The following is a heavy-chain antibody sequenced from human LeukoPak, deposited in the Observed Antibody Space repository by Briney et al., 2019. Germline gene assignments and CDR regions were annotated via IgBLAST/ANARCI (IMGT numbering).Heavy chain of an antibody. V-gene: IGHV1-69*05. CDR3: AGFFYDTSGEAFDI. Sequence: GSSVKISFKASVPTFTSYAINWVRQAPGQGLEWMGGFIPIYGSPTYAQKFQGRVSFTTDESTYTAYMELSNLRSDDTAVFFCAGFFYDTSGEAFDIWGQGTMVTVSS. CDR2: FIPIYGSP. D-gene: IGHD3-22*01. CDR1: VPTFTSYA. J-gene: IGHJ3*02.